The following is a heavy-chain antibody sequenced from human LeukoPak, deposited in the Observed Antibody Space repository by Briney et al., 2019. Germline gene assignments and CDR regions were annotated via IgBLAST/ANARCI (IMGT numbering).Heavy chain of an antibody. Sequence: GGSLRLSCAASGFIFSNYWMSWVRQAPGKGLEWVAYIISSSTTIYYADSVKGRFTISRDNAKNSLYLQMNSLRAEDTAVYYCARLTANWFDPWGQGTLVTVSS. CDR1: GFIFSNYW. CDR2: IISSSTTI. V-gene: IGHV3-48*04. CDR3: ARLTANWFDP. J-gene: IGHJ5*02. D-gene: IGHD3-9*01.